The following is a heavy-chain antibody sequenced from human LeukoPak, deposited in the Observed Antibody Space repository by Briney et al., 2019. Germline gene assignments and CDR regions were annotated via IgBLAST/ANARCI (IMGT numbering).Heavy chain of an antibody. CDR3: AKGGYDSSGYYYNAFDI. J-gene: IGHJ3*02. V-gene: IGHV3-9*03. Sequence: QTGGSLRLSCAVSGFPFDDYAMHWVRQAPGKGLEWVSGITWSSGSIGYADSVKGRFTISRDNAKNSLYLQMNSLRAEDMALYYCAKGGYDSSGYYYNAFDIWGQGTMVTVSS. CDR2: ITWSSGSI. CDR1: GFPFDDYA. D-gene: IGHD3-22*01.